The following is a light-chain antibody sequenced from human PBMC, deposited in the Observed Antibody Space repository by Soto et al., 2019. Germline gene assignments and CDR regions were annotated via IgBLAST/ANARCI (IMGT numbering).Light chain of an antibody. Sequence: QSALTQPASVSGSPGQSITISCTGTSSDVGGYNYVSWYQQHPGKAPKLMIYEVSNRPSGVSNRFSGSKSGNTASLTISGLQAEDKADYYCSSYTSSSTLPYVFGTGTKVTVL. J-gene: IGLJ1*01. CDR1: SSDVGGYNY. V-gene: IGLV2-14*01. CDR3: SSYTSSSTLPYV. CDR2: EVS.